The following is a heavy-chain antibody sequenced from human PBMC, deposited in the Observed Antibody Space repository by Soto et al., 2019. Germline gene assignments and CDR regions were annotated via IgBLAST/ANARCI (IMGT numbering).Heavy chain of an antibody. J-gene: IGHJ4*02. CDR1: GFTFGDYA. V-gene: IGHV3-49*04. Sequence: PGGSLRLSCTASGFTFGDYAMSWVRQAPGKGLEWVGFIRSKAYGGTTEYAASVKGRFTISRDDSKSIAYLQMNSLKTEDTAVYYCTRSARYCSSTSCYKDYWGQGTLVTV. CDR2: IRSKAYGGTT. D-gene: IGHD2-2*02. CDR3: TRSARYCSSTSCYKDY.